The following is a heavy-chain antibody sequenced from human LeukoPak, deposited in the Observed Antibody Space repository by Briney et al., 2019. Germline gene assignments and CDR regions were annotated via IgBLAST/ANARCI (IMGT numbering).Heavy chain of an antibody. CDR3: VKEVPGTTIYD. J-gene: IGHJ4*02. V-gene: IGHV3-66*01. CDR1: GFIVSTNY. D-gene: IGHD4-11*01. CDR2: VFRGDGT. Sequence: GGSLRLSCVASGFIVSTNYMSWVRQAPGKGLEWVAVVFRGDGTYHADSVKGRFTISRDTSKNTVYLHMNSLTAEDTAIYYCVKEVPGTTIYDWGQGILVTVSS.